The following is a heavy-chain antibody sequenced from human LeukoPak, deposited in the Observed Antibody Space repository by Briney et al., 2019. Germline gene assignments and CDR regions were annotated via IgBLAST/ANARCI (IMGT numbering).Heavy chain of an antibody. CDR3: ASLHQVRGLTVFDY. Sequence: PSETLSLTCAVYGGSFNGYYWNWIRQPPGKGLEWIGEINHGGSTSYNPPLKSRVAMSVDTSKNQFSLKVSSVTAADTAVYYCASLHQVRGLTVFDYWGQGALVTVSS. V-gene: IGHV4-34*01. J-gene: IGHJ4*02. CDR2: INHGGST. D-gene: IGHD3-10*01. CDR1: GGSFNGYY.